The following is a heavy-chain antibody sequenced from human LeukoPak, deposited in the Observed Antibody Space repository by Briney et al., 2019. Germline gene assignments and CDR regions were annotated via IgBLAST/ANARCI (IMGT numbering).Heavy chain of an antibody. V-gene: IGHV3-48*04. CDR3: AKGIRTMIVVVTSFDY. J-gene: IGHJ4*02. CDR1: GFTFSSYS. CDR2: ISTGSSTI. Sequence: GGSLRLSCAASGFTFSSYSMKWVRQAPGKGLDWLSYISTGSSTIYYADSVKGRFTISRDNTKKTLYLEINSLRAEDTAVYYCAKGIRTMIVVVTSFDYWGQGTLVTVSS. D-gene: IGHD3-22*01.